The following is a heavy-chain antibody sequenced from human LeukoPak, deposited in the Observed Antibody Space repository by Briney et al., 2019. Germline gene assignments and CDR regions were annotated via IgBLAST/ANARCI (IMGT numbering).Heavy chain of an antibody. CDR3: ARHVRNSSSWYYFDY. Sequence: GESLKISCKGSGYSFTNYWIGWVRQMPGKGLEWMGIIYPGDSDTRYSPSFQGQVTISADKSISTAYLQWSSLKASDTAMYYCARHVRNSSSWYYFDYWGQGTLVTVSS. CDR2: IYPGDSDT. CDR1: GYSFTNYW. J-gene: IGHJ4*02. D-gene: IGHD6-13*01. V-gene: IGHV5-51*01.